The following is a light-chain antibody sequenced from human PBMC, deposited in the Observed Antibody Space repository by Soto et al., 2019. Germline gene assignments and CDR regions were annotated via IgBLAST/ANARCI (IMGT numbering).Light chain of an antibody. CDR3: CAYAGSNTYV. CDR2: DAF. J-gene: IGLJ1*01. V-gene: IGLV2-23*01. Sequence: QSVLSQPASVSGSPGQSIAISCTGTSSDVGSYNLVSWYQQHPGKAPKLMIYDAFSRPSGVSDRFSGYRSGNTASLTISGLQSEDEADYYCCAYAGSNTYVFGTGTKVTVL. CDR1: SSDVGSYNL.